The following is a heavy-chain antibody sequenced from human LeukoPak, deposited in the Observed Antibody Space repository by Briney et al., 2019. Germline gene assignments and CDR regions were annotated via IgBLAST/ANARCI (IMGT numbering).Heavy chain of an antibody. CDR3: AKSLPALDY. Sequence: GGSLRLSCAPSGFTLITSPMNWVRQAPGRGLEWVSHIGLTIGDIYYADSVRGRFTVPRDVSKNSVHLEMNNLRADDPAVYYCAKSLPALDYWGQGTLVTVSS. V-gene: IGHV3-21*05. CDR1: GFTLITSP. CDR2: IGLTIGDI. J-gene: IGHJ4*02.